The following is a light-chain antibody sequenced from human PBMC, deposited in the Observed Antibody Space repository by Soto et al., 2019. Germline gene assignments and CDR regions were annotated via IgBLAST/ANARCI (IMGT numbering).Light chain of an antibody. CDR2: EVS. CDR1: SSDVGAYNY. V-gene: IGLV2-8*01. J-gene: IGLJ1*01. Sequence: QSALTQPPSSSGSPGQSVTISCTGTSSDVGAYNYVSWYQQLPGKAPKLIIYEVSKRPSGVPDRFSGSKSGNTASLTVSGLQAEDEADYYCNSNAGTNSFFYVFGTGTKVTVL. CDR3: NSNAGTNSFFYV.